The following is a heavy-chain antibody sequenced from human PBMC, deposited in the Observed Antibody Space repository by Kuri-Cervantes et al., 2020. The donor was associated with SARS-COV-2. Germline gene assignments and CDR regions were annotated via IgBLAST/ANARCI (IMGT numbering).Heavy chain of an antibody. J-gene: IGHJ3*02. D-gene: IGHD3-10*01. CDR3: ARGAMVRGVTPGKNAFDI. V-gene: IGHV3-48*01. Sequence: GESLKISCAASGFIFSDYFMNWVRQAPGKGLEWVSYISSSSSTIYYADSVKGRFTISRDNAKNTLYLQMNSLRAEDTAVYYCARGAMVRGVTPGKNAFDIWGQGTMVTVSS. CDR2: ISSSSSTI. CDR1: GFIFSDYF.